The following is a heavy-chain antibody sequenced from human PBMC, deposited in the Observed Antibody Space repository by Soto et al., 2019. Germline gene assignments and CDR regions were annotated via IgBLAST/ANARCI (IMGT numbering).Heavy chain of an antibody. J-gene: IGHJ4*02. Sequence: GGSLRLSCAPSGYSVDNNYMSWVRQTPGKGLEWVSVIFSGGDTHYADSVKGRFTISRDHSKNTLYLQMNSLRAEDTALYYCATAPRASTTKYFDHWGQGTLVTFSS. CDR2: IFSGGDT. CDR1: GYSVDNNY. CDR3: ATAPRASTTKYFDH. D-gene: IGHD4-17*01. V-gene: IGHV3-66*01.